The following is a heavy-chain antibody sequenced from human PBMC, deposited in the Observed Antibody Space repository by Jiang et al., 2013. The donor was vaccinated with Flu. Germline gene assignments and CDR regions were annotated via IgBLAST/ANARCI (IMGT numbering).Heavy chain of an antibody. CDR3: ARELLFNDAFDI. J-gene: IGHJ3*02. Sequence: PGKGLEWVAVISYDGSNKYYADSVKGRFTISRDNSKNTLYLQMNSLRAEDTAVYYCARELLFNDAFDIWGQGTMATVSS. CDR2: ISYDGSNK. V-gene: IGHV3-30-3*01. D-gene: IGHD2-21*02.